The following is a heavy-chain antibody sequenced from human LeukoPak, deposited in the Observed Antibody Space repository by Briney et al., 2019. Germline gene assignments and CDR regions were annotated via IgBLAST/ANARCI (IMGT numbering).Heavy chain of an antibody. Sequence: GGSLRLSCAASGFTFSSYGMHWVRQAPGKGLEWVAVIWYDGSNKYYADSVKGRFTISRDNSKNTLYLQMNSLRAEDTAVYYCARVYPVPAAVPGYFDYWGQGNLVTVSS. J-gene: IGHJ4*02. CDR1: GFTFSSYG. CDR2: IWYDGSNK. CDR3: ARVYPVPAAVPGYFDY. D-gene: IGHD2-2*01. V-gene: IGHV3-33*01.